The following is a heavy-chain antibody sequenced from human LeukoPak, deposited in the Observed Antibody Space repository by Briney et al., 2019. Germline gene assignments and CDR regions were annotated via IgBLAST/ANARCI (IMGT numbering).Heavy chain of an antibody. CDR2: IYYSGST. CDR1: GGSISSYY. CDR3: ARQRFSEWYFDY. D-gene: IGHD3-3*01. J-gene: IGHJ4*02. V-gene: IGHV4-59*08. Sequence: SETLSFTCTVSGGSISSYYWSWIRQPPGKGLEWIGYIYYSGSTNYNPSLKSRVTISVDTSKNQSSLKLSSVTAADSAVYYCARQRFSEWYFDYWGQGTLVTVSS.